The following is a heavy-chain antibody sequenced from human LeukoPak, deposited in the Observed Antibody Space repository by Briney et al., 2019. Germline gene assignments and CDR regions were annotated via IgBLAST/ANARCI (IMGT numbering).Heavy chain of an antibody. Sequence: GGSLRLSCAASGFTFSNYAMHWVRQAPGKRLEYVPAISSNGGSTYYANSVKGRFTISRDKSKNTVYLKMGSLKAEDMAVYYCARETRRGDAFDIWGQGTMVTVSS. J-gene: IGHJ3*02. V-gene: IGHV3-64*01. CDR2: ISSNGGST. D-gene: IGHD3-16*01. CDR3: ARETRRGDAFDI. CDR1: GFTFSNYA.